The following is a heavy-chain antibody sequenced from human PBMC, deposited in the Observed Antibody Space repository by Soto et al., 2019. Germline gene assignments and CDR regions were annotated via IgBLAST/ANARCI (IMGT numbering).Heavy chain of an antibody. V-gene: IGHV1-18*01. CDR1: GYTFTNYG. Sequence: QVQLLQSGAEVKKPGASVKVSCKASGYTFTNYGITWVRQAPGQGLEWMGWISAYNGDTHYTQRLQGRVTMTTDTSTSPADMELRGLRSDDTAVYYCARVRRLVGYFYYYMDVWGKGTTVTVSS. J-gene: IGHJ6*03. CDR2: ISAYNGDT. D-gene: IGHD6-6*01. CDR3: ARVRRLVGYFYYYMDV.